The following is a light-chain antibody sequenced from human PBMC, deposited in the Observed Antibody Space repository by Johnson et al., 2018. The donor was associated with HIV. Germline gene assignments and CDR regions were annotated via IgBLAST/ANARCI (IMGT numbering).Light chain of an antibody. CDR1: SSNIGNNY. CDR2: ENN. V-gene: IGLV1-51*02. J-gene: IGLJ1*01. Sequence: QSVLTQPPSVSAAPGQKVTISCSGSSSNIGNNYVSWYQQLPGTAPKLLIYENNKRPLGIPDRFSGSKSGTSATLAITGLQTGDEADFYCGTWDTSLSAFVFGTGTKVTV. CDR3: GTWDTSLSAFV.